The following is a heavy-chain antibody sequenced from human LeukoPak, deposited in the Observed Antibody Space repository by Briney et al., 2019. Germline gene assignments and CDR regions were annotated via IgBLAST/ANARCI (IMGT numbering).Heavy chain of an antibody. CDR3: ARDLLNYYYDSSGYYDGDY. Sequence: ASVKVSCKASGYTFTGYYMHWVRQAPGQGLEWMGRTNPNSGGTNYAQKFQGRVTMTRDTSISTAYMELSRLRSDDTAVYYCARDLLNYYYDSSGYYDGDYWGQGTLVTVSS. CDR2: TNPNSGGT. CDR1: GYTFTGYY. J-gene: IGHJ4*02. D-gene: IGHD3-22*01. V-gene: IGHV1-2*06.